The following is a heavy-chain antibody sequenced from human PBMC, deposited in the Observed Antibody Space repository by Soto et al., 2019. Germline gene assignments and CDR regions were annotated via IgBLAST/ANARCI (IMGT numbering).Heavy chain of an antibody. CDR2: INAGNGNT. CDR3: ARGVGSGSYYNQYNWFDP. D-gene: IGHD3-10*01. CDR1: GYTFTNYA. V-gene: IGHV1-3*01. Sequence: ASVKVSCKASGYTFTNYAMHWVRQAPGQRLEWMGWINAGNGNTRYSQKLQGRVTMTTDTSTSTAYMELRSLRSDDTAVYYCARGVGSGSYYNQYNWFDPWGQGTLVTVSS. J-gene: IGHJ5*02.